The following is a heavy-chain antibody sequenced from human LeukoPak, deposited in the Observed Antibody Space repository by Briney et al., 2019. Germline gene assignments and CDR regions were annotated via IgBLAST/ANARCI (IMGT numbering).Heavy chain of an antibody. J-gene: IGHJ4*02. D-gene: IGHD1-26*01. CDR3: ARPSGSRPFDY. CDR1: GFTFGSYG. CDR2: IWYDGSNK. V-gene: IGHV3-33*01. Sequence: GGSLSLSCAASGFTFGSYGMHWVRQAPGKGLEWVAVIWYDGSNKYYADSVKGRFTISRDNSKNTLYLQMNSLRAEDTAVYYCARPSGSRPFDYWGQGTLVTVSS.